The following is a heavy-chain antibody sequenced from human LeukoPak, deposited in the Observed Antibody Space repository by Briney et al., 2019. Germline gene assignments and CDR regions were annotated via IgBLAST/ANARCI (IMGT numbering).Heavy chain of an antibody. D-gene: IGHD6-19*01. CDR1: GFTFSSYA. J-gene: IGHJ4*02. CDR3: ARADSSGWGPDY. Sequence: PGGSLRLSCAASGFTFSSYAMHWVRQAPGKGLEYVSAISSNGGSTYYASSVKGRFTISRDNSKNTLYLQMGSLRAEDMAVYYCARADSSGWGPDYWGQGTLVTVPS. CDR2: ISSNGGST. V-gene: IGHV3-64*01.